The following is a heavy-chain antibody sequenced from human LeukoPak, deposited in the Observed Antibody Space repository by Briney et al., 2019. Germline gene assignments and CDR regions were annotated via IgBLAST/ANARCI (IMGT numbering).Heavy chain of an antibody. V-gene: IGHV4-59*08. J-gene: IGHJ3*02. CDR2: IHYSGST. Sequence: SETLSLTCTVSGASTSSFSWSWIRQPPGKGLEWIGYIHYSGSTNYNSSLKSRVTISVDTSKNQFSLKLSSVTAADTAVYYCARHGGETIVATILHAFDIWGQGTMVTVYS. D-gene: IGHD5-12*01. CDR3: ARHGGETIVATILHAFDI. CDR1: GASTSSFS.